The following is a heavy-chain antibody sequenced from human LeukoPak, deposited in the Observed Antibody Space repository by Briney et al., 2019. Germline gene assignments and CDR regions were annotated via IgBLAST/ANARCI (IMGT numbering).Heavy chain of an antibody. CDR2: IYYSGDT. D-gene: IGHD2-15*01. J-gene: IGHJ6*03. V-gene: IGHV4-31*03. CDR1: GASISSGGYY. CDR3: AREKGDCSGANCWYMDV. Sequence: PSETLSLTCTVSGASISSGGYYWNWIRQPPGKGLEWIGYIYYSGDTYYNPALQSRVSISVDTSKSQFSLRLTSVTAADTAVYYCAREKGDCSGANCWYMDVWGKGTTVTVSS.